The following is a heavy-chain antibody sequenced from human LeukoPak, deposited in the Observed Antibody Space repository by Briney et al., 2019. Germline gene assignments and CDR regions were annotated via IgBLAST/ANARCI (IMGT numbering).Heavy chain of an antibody. Sequence: ASVKVSCKASGYTFTSYVISWVRQAPGQGLEWMGWISAYNGNTNYAQKLQGRVTMTTDTSTSTAYMELRSLRSDDTAVYYCARDLGSGYPNSFDYWGQGTLVTVSS. CDR1: GYTFTSYV. J-gene: IGHJ4*02. CDR3: ARDLGSGYPNSFDY. V-gene: IGHV1-18*01. CDR2: ISAYNGNT. D-gene: IGHD3-22*01.